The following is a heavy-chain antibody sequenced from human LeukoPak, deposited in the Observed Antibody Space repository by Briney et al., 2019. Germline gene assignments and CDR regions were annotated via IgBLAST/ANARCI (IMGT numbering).Heavy chain of an antibody. CDR3: ARDSPYSSGWPDLDY. V-gene: IGHV1-2*02. J-gene: IGHJ4*02. CDR2: INPNSGGT. CDR1: GYTFTGYY. Sequence: ASVKVSCKASGYTFTGYYMHWVRQAPGQGLEWMGWINPNSGGTNYAQKFQGGVTMTRDTSISTAYMELSRLRSDDTAVYYCARDSPYSSGWPDLDYWGQGTLVTVSS. D-gene: IGHD6-19*01.